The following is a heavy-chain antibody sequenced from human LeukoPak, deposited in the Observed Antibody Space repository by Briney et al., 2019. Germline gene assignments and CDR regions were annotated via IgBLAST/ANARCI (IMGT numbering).Heavy chain of an antibody. J-gene: IGHJ4*02. CDR3: VVSGSHYYFDS. D-gene: IGHD3-10*01. CDR2: IYSGGSS. Sequence: NSSETLSLTCTVSGGSISSYFWGWIRQPPGKGLEWIGYIYSGGSSNNNPSLKSRVTISIDTSENQFSLKLSSVTAADTAVYYCVVSGSHYYFDSWGQGTLVTVSS. V-gene: IGHV4-59*01. CDR1: GGSISSYF.